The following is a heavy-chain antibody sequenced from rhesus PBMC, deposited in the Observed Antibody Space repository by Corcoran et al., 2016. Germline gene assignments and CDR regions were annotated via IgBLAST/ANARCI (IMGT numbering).Heavy chain of an antibody. J-gene: IGHJ4*01. D-gene: IGHD6-31*01. CDR3: ARDSSGWYFGYYFDY. Sequence: QVQLQESGPGLVKPSETLSLTCTVSGGSISDSYYWSWIRQPPGKGLEWMGGIYGSGGSTNYNPSLKSRVTISRDTSKNQFSLKLSSVTAADTAVYYCARDSSGWYFGYYFDYWGQGVLVTVSS. CDR1: GGSISDSYY. V-gene: IGHV4-106*01. CDR2: IYGSGGST.